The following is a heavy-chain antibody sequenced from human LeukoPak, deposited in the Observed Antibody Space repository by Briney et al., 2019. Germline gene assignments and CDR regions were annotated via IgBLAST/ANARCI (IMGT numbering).Heavy chain of an antibody. CDR2: ISGGGDNT. CDR3: ARDPGSGYEEHFDY. V-gene: IGHV3-23*01. D-gene: IGHD5-12*01. CDR1: GFTFTNYG. J-gene: IGHJ4*02. Sequence: GGSLRLSCAASGFTFTNYGMSWVRQAPGKGLEWVSVISGGGDNTYYADSVKGRFTISRDNFKNTLYLQMNSLRVEDTAVYYCARDPGSGYEEHFDYWGQGTLVTVSS.